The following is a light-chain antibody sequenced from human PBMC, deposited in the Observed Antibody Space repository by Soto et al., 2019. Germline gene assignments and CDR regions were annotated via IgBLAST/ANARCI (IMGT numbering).Light chain of an antibody. Sequence: DIQMTQSPSTLSASVGDRVTITCRASQSISSWLAWYQQKPGKAPKLLIYDASGLESGVPSRFSGSGSGTEFTLTISSLQPDDFATYHWTFGQGTKV. CDR2: DAS. J-gene: IGKJ1*01. V-gene: IGKV1-5*01. CDR1: QSISSW. CDR3: T.